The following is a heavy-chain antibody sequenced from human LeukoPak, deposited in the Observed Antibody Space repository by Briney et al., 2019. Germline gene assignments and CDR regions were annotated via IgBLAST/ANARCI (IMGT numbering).Heavy chain of an antibody. D-gene: IGHD6-19*01. CDR3: AKGFIAVAGTGDAFHI. J-gene: IGHJ3*02. V-gene: IGHV3-23*01. CDR2: ISGSGGST. Sequence: GGSLRPSCAALGFTFSSYAVSWGGQAPGKGLEWGSAISGSGGSTYYADSVKGRFTISSDNSKTTLYLQMTSLRAEDTAVYYCAKGFIAVAGTGDAFHIWGQGTMVTVSS. CDR1: GFTFSSYA.